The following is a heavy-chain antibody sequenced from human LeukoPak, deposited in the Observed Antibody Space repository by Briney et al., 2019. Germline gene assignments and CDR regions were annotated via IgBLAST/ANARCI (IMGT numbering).Heavy chain of an antibody. CDR1: GFTFSGSA. CDR2: IRSKANSYAT. J-gene: IGHJ6*03. D-gene: IGHD3-10*01. CDR3: TSSYGSGSYFVEYYYYMDV. Sequence: GGSLRLSCAASGFTFSGSAMHWVRQASGKGLEWVGRIRSKANSYATAYAASVKGRFTISRDDSKNTAYLQMNSLKTEDTAVYYCTSSYGSGSYFVEYYYYMDVWGKGTTVTVSS. V-gene: IGHV3-73*01.